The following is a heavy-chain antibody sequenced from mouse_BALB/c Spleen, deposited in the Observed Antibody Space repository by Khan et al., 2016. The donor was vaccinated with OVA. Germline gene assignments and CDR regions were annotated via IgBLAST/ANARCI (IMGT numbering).Heavy chain of an antibody. V-gene: IGHV1-77*01. CDR1: GYIFHDHV. CDR3: ARGGWHVFAY. J-gene: IGHJ3*01. Sequence: QVQLKQPGPELVQPGASVKMSCKASGYIFHDHVMNWVMQRNGQGLEWTGQLYPGSDSAYFNEKFKDKATLTADRYSSSVYMQLNSLTSDDSAGYICARGGWHVFAYCGQGTLVTISA. D-gene: IGHD1-1*02. CDR2: LYPGSDSA.